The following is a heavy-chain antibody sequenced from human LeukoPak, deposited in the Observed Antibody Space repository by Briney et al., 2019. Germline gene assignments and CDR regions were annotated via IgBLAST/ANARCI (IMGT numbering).Heavy chain of an antibody. CDR1: GFTFSSYA. D-gene: IGHD5-12*01. Sequence: GGSLRLSCAASGFTFSSYAMSWVRQAPGKGLEWVSPISGSGSSTYYADSVKGRFTISRDNSKNTLYLQMNSLRAEDTAVYYCAKGVTVASPYYFDYWGQGTLVTVSS. V-gene: IGHV3-23*01. J-gene: IGHJ4*02. CDR3: AKGVTVASPYYFDY. CDR2: ISGSGSST.